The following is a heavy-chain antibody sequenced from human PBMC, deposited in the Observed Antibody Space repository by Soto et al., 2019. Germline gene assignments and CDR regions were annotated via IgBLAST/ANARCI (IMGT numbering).Heavy chain of an antibody. V-gene: IGHV4-4*07. D-gene: IGHD6-13*01. J-gene: IGHJ4*02. Sequence: PSETLSLTCNFSDGSISSYYWIRLRHPAGKGLAWIARNHHTENTNYSPPLKNRLTMSVDTSNNHFSLRLSSLTAADTAVYYCARALSSAAGLYFDSWGQGTLVTVSS. CDR3: ARALSSAAGLYFDS. CDR2: NHHTENT. CDR1: DGSISSYY.